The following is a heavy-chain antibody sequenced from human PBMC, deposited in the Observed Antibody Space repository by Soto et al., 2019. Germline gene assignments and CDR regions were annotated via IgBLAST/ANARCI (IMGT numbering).Heavy chain of an antibody. V-gene: IGHV3-23*01. D-gene: IGHD2-8*01. CDR2: ISGSGTTT. J-gene: IGHJ3*02. Sequence: GGSLRLSCAASGFTSTNYVMNWVRQAPGKGLEWVSSISGSGTTTFYADSVKGRFIISRDNSKNTLYLQMNSLRAEDTALYYCAKDRVGGVPDAFDIWGQGTLVTV. CDR1: GFTSTNYV. CDR3: AKDRVGGVPDAFDI.